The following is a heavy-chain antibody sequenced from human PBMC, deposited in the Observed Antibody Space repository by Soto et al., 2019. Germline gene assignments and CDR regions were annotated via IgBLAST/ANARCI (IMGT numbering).Heavy chain of an antibody. CDR1: GFTFSSYG. CDR2: IWYDGSNK. V-gene: IGHV3-33*01. D-gene: IGHD3-10*01. J-gene: IGHJ6*02. CDR3: ARDYIPSPYYYGMDV. Sequence: QVQLVESGGGVVQPGRSPRLSCAASGFTFSSYGMHWVRQAPGKVLEWVAVIWYDGSNKYYADAVKGRFTISRDNSKNALYLQLNSLSAEDWAVYYCARDYIPSPYYYGMDVCGQGTTVTVSS.